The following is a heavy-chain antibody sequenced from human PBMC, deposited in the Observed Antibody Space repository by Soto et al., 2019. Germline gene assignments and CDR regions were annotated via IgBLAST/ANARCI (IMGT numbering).Heavy chain of an antibody. J-gene: IGHJ6*02. V-gene: IGHV3-15*07. CDR2: IKSKTDGGTT. CDR1: GFTFSNAW. D-gene: IGHD3-3*01. CDR3: TTQIRFLEWLFSPDYYYGMDV. Sequence: PGGSLRLSCAASGFTFSNAWMNWVRQVPGKGLEWVGRIKSKTDGGTTDYAAPVKGRFTISRDDSKNTLYLQMNSLKTEDTAVYYCTTQIRFLEWLFSPDYYYGMDVWGQGTTVTVSS.